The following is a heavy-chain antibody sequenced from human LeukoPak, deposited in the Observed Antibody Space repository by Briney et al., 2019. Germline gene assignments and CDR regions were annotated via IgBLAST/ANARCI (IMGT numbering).Heavy chain of an antibody. CDR3: ARDRGYTSGWYVRYFDL. CDR2: IYYSGST. D-gene: IGHD6-19*01. V-gene: IGHV4-59*12. Sequence: SETLSLTCTVSGGSISSYYWSWIRQPPGKGLEWIGYIYYSGSTNYNPSLKSRVTISVDTSKNQFSLKLSSVTAADTAVYYCARDRGYTSGWYVRYFDLWGRGTLVTVSS. CDR1: GGSISSYY. J-gene: IGHJ2*01.